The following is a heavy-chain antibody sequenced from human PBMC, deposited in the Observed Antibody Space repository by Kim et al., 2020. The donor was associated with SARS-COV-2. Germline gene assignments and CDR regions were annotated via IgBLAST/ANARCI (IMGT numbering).Heavy chain of an antibody. V-gene: IGHV4-39*01. CDR2: IDYSGST. D-gene: IGHD2-21*02. CDR1: GGSISSSSYY. J-gene: IGHJ6*02. Sequence: SETLSLTCTVSGGSISSSSYYWGWIRQPPGKGLEWIGSIDYSGSTYYNPSLKSRVTISVDTSKNQFSLKLSSVTAADTAVYYCASLVGAYCGGDCYPSYYYYYGMDVWGQGTTVTVSS. CDR3: ASLVGAYCGGDCYPSYYYYYGMDV.